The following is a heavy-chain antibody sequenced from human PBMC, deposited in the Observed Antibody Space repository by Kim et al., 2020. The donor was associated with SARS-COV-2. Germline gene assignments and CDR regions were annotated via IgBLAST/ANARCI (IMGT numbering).Heavy chain of an antibody. J-gene: IGHJ4*02. V-gene: IGHV3-23*01. CDR2: ITGSGVIT. CDR1: GFTFSSYA. D-gene: IGHD1-26*01. Sequence: GGSLRLSCAAAGFTFSSYAMSWVRQAPGKGLEWVSTITGSGVITYSADSVKGRFTISRDNSKNTLYLQMSSLRAEDTAVYYCAKLVGGTPIDYWGQGTLV. CDR3: AKLVGGTPIDY.